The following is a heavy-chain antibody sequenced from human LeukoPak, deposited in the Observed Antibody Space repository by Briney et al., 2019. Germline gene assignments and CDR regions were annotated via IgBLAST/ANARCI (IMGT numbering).Heavy chain of an antibody. Sequence: VGSLRLSCAASGFTLSRYSMNWVRQAPGKGLEWVSFISTSSSYIYYTDSVKGRFTISRDNAKSSLYLQMNSLRAEDTAVYYCARDLRPFSGYDNLAFDIWGQGTMVTVSS. V-gene: IGHV3-21*01. CDR3: ARDLRPFSGYDNLAFDI. D-gene: IGHD5-12*01. CDR2: ISTSSSYI. CDR1: GFTLSRYS. J-gene: IGHJ3*02.